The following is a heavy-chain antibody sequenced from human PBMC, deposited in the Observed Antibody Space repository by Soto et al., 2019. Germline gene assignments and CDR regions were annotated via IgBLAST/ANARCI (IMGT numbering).Heavy chain of an antibody. CDR1: GGSISSGGYY. V-gene: IGHV4-31*03. J-gene: IGHJ4*02. CDR3: ARTGLTTVTPY. Sequence: QVQLQESGPGLVKPSQTLSLTCTVSGGSISSGGYYWTWIRQHPGKGLEWIGYIYYSGRTYYNPSLKSRVTISMDTSKNQFSLNLSSVTAADTDVYYCARTGLTTVTPYWGQGTLVTVSS. CDR2: IYYSGRT. D-gene: IGHD4-17*01.